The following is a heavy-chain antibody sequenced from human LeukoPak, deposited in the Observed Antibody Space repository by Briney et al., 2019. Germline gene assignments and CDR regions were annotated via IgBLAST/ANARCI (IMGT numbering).Heavy chain of an antibody. CDR3: VRHMKYYYYYIDV. D-gene: IGHD3-16*01. Sequence: SETLSLTCTVSGGSISRIDSSYWSWTRQRRGKGLAWIWSVYYSGSTYYNPSLTRRVTTSVDTSKNQYSLNLSSVTAADTAVYYCVRHMKYYYYYIDVWGKGTKATVSS. J-gene: IGHJ6*03. V-gene: IGHV4-39*01. CDR2: VYYSGST. CDR1: GGSISRIDSSY.